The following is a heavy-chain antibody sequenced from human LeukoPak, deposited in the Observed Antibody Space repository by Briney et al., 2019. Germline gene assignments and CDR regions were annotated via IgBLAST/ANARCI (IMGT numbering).Heavy chain of an antibody. J-gene: IGHJ6*02. CDR1: GFTFSSYG. D-gene: IGHD2-2*01. Sequence: GGSLRLSCAASGFTFSSYGMHWVRQAPGKGLEWVAVISYDGSNKYYADSVKGRFTISRDNSKNTLYLQMNSLRAEDTAVYYCAKEKGYCSSTSCSYYYYGMDVWGQGTTVTVSS. CDR3: AKEKGYCSSTSCSYYYYGMDV. CDR2: ISYDGSNK. V-gene: IGHV3-30*18.